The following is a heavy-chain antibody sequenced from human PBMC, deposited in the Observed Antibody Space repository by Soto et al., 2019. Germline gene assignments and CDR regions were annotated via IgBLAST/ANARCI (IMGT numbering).Heavy chain of an antibody. CDR2: IYYSGST. D-gene: IGHD3-3*01. CDR1: GGSISSSSYY. Sequence: PSETLSLTCTVSGGSISSSSYYWGWIRQPPGKGLEWIGSIYYSGSTYYNPSLKSRVTISVDTSKNQFSLKLSSVTAADTAVYYCARLERITIFGVDYWGQGTLVTVSS. V-gene: IGHV4-39*01. J-gene: IGHJ4*02. CDR3: ARLERITIFGVDY.